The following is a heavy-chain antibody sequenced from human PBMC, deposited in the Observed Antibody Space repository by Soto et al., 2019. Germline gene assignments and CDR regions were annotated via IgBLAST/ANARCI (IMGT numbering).Heavy chain of an antibody. V-gene: IGHV3-74*01. CDR1: GFTFSNYW. CDR3: AVRGDILTYYYGLDV. D-gene: IGHD3-10*01. J-gene: IGHJ6*02. Sequence: LRLSCAASGFTFSNYWMHWVRQAPGKGLVWVSRISSDGSRISYADSVKGRFTISRDNAKNTPYLQMNSLRAEDTAVYYCAVRGDILTYYYGLDVWGQGTTVTVSS. CDR2: ISSDGSRI.